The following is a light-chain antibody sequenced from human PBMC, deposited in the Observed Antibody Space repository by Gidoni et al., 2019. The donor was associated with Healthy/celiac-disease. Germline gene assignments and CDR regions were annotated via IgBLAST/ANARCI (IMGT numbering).Light chain of an antibody. CDR3: QSADSSGTYPRVV. CDR2: KDS. V-gene: IGLV3-25*03. Sequence: SYELTQPPSVSASPGQTARITCSGDALPKQYAYWYQQKPGQAPVLVIYKDSERPSGIPERFSGSSSGTTVTLTISGVQAEDEADYYCQSADSSGTYPRVVFGGGTKLTVL. CDR1: ALPKQY. J-gene: IGLJ2*01.